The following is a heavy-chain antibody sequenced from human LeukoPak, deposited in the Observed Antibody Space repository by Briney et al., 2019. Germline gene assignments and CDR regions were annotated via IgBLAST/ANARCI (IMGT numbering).Heavy chain of an antibody. CDR2: INPNSGCTNPNSGAT. CDR3: ARDMRRGRDYYGSGTLEF. J-gene: IGHJ4*02. Sequence: GASVKVSCKTSGYTFTGYYMHWVRQAPGQGLEWMGWINPNSGCTNPNSGATNYAQQFQGRATMTRDTSISTAYMELSRLTSDDTAVYYCARDMRRGRDYYGSGTLEFWGQGTLVTVSS. D-gene: IGHD3-10*01. CDR1: GYTFTGYY. V-gene: IGHV1-2*02.